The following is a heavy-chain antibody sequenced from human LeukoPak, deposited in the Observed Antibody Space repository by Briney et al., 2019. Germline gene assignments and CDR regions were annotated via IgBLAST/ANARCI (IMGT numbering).Heavy chain of an antibody. D-gene: IGHD2-21*02. CDR2: VDHTGST. J-gene: IGHJ6*03. V-gene: IGHV4-59*08. CDR1: DDSITMYY. CDR3: ARIYCGGDCRGYYYHYYMDV. Sequence: SETLSLTCSVSDDSITMYYWTWIRQPPGKGLEWIGYVDHTGSTNFNPSLKSRVTISVDRSKNQFSLKLSSVTAADTAVYYCARIYCGGDCRGYYYHYYMDVWGKGTTVTISS.